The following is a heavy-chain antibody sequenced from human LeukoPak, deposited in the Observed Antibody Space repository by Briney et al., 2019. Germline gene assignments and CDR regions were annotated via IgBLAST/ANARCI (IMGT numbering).Heavy chain of an antibody. CDR2: MSYDGSNK. J-gene: IGHJ4*02. CDR1: GFTFSSYG. Sequence: PGGSLRLSCAASGFTFSSYGMHWVRQAPGKGLEWVAVMSYDGSNKYYADSVKGRFTISRDNSKNTLYLQMNSLRAEDTAVYYCAKGHYDILTGSLDYWGQGTLVTVSS. D-gene: IGHD3-9*01. CDR3: AKGHYDILTGSLDY. V-gene: IGHV3-30*18.